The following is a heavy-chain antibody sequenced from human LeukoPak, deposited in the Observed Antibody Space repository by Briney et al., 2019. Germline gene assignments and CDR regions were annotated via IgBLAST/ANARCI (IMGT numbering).Heavy chain of an antibody. J-gene: IGHJ1*01. D-gene: IGHD5-18*01. V-gene: IGHV3-11*01. CDR1: GFTFSDYY. CDR3: AGGVGRGYSSILWDQH. Sequence: GGSLRLSCAASGFTFSDYYMSGIRQAPGKGLEWVSYISSSGSTIYYADSVKGRFTISRDNAKNSLYLQMNSLRAEDTAVYYCAGGVGRGYSSILWDQHWGQGTLVTVSS. CDR2: ISSSGSTI.